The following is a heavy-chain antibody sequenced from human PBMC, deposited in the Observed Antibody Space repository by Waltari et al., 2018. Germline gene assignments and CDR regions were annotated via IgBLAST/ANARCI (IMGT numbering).Heavy chain of an antibody. CDR3: ARGGFGVATAVYYFDY. V-gene: IGHV1-69*01. J-gene: IGHJ4*02. Sequence: QVQLVQSGAEVKKPGSSVKVSCKASGGTFSSYAISWVRQAPGQGLEWRGGIIPIFGTANYAQKFQGRVTITADEATSTAYMELSSLRSEDTAVYYCARGGFGVATAVYYFDYWGQGTLVTVSS. CDR1: GGTFSSYA. D-gene: IGHD3-3*01. CDR2: IIPIFGTA.